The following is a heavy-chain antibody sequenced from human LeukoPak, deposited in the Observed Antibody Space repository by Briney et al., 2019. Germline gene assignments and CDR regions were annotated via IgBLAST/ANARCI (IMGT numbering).Heavy chain of an antibody. V-gene: IGHV3-21*01. D-gene: IGHD3-16*02. J-gene: IGHJ6*03. CDR2: ISSSSSYI. CDR1: GFTFSSYS. Sequence: GGPLRLSCAASGFTFSSYSMNWVRQAPGKGLEWVSSISSSSSYIYYADSVKGRFTISRDNAKNSLYLQMNSLRAEDTAVYYCARTAPPQFGGVIVVAQYYMDVWGKGTTVTVSS. CDR3: ARTAPPQFGGVIVVAQYYMDV.